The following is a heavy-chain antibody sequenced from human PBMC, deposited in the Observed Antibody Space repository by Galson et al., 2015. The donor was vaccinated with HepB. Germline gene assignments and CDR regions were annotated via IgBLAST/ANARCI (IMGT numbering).Heavy chain of an antibody. CDR3: ARAKDSLFDY. V-gene: IGHV6-1*01. D-gene: IGHD2-15*01. CDR1: GDSVSSDRVV. Sequence: CAISGDSVSSDRVVWNWIRQSPSRGLEWLGRTYYRSKWYNDYAVSVKSRITINPDTSKNQFSLQLSSVTPEDTALYYCARAKDSLFDYWGRGTLVTVSS. J-gene: IGHJ4*02. CDR2: TYYRSKWYN.